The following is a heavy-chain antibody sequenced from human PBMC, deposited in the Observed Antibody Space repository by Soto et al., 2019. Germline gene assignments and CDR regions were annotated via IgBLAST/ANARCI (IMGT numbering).Heavy chain of an antibody. V-gene: IGHV1-18*01. CDR2: ISAYNGNT. D-gene: IGHD5-18*01. CDR3: ARDNVGTDTAGNWFDP. J-gene: IGHJ5*02. Sequence: GASVKVSCKASGYTFTSYGISWVRQAPGQGLEWMGWISAYNGNTNYAQKLQGRVTMTTDTSTSTAYMELRSLRSDDTAVYYCARDNVGTDTAGNWFDPWGQGTLVTVSS. CDR1: GYTFTSYG.